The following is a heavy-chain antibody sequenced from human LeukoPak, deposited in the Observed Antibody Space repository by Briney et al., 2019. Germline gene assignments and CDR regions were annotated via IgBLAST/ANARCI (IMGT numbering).Heavy chain of an antibody. Sequence: GGSLRLSCAASGFTFSSYDMHWVRQATGKGLEWVSAIGTAGDTYYPGSVKGRFTISRENAKNSLYLQMNSLRAEDTAVYYCARDHLHPTRANWFDPWGQGTLVTVSS. D-gene: IGHD4-17*01. CDR3: ARDHLHPTRANWFDP. V-gene: IGHV3-13*01. CDR2: IGTAGDT. CDR1: GFTFSSYD. J-gene: IGHJ5*02.